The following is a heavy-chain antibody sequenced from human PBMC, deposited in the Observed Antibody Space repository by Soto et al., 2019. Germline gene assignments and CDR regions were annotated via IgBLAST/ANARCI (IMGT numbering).Heavy chain of an antibody. J-gene: IGHJ4*02. V-gene: IGHV4-34*01. CDR3: ARAGYYDGLTGREYSFDS. Sequence: QVQLQQWGAGLVKPSETLSLTCAVSGGSFTTYHWSWIRQPPGKGLEWIGEVDHGGNSNYNPSLKNRVTSSVDTSKNHLSLQLTSLTAADTAVYFCARAGYYDGLTGREYSFDSGGQGTLVTVSS. CDR1: GGSFTTYH. D-gene: IGHD3-9*01. CDR2: VDHGGNS.